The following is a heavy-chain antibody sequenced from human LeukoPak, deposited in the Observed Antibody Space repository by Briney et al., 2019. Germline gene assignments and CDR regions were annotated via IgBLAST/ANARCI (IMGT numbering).Heavy chain of an antibody. CDR1: GFAFTSYA. CDR3: ARLHSSSWSDY. Sequence: GGSLRLSCASSGFAFTSYAMNWVRQAPGEGLEWVSGISGSGAGTYYADSVKGRFTIARDNSQNPLYLQMNSLRAQDTAIYYCARLHSSSWSDYWGQGTLVSVSS. V-gene: IGHV3-23*01. D-gene: IGHD6-13*01. CDR2: ISGSGAGT. J-gene: IGHJ4*02.